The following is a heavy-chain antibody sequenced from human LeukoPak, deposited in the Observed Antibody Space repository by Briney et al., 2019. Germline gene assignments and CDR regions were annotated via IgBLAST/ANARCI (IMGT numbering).Heavy chain of an antibody. CDR1: GFTFSSYG. J-gene: IGHJ4*02. CDR3: ARDRYGSGSSFDY. Sequence: GGSLRLSCAASGFTFSSYGMHWVRQAPGKGLEWVSSISSSSYIYYADSVKGRFTISRDNAKNSLYLQMNSLRAEDTAVYYCARDRYGSGSSFDYWGQGTLVTVSS. CDR2: ISSSSYI. V-gene: IGHV3-21*01. D-gene: IGHD3-10*01.